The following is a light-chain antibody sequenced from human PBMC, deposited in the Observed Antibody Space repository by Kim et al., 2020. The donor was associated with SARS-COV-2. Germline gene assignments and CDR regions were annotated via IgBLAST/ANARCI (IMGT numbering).Light chain of an antibody. Sequence: DIVMTQSPATLSVSPGERATLSCRASQSVSSNLAWYQQKPGQAPRLLIYGASTRATGIPGRFSGSGSGTEFTLTISSLQSEDFAVYYCQQYNNWPLRTFGPGTKVDIK. CDR1: QSVSSN. J-gene: IGKJ1*01. V-gene: IGKV3-15*01. CDR2: GAS. CDR3: QQYNNWPLRT.